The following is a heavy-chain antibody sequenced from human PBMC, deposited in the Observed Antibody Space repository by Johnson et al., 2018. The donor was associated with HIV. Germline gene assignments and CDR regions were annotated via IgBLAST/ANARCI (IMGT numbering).Heavy chain of an antibody. J-gene: IGHJ3*01. CDR3: ARVGVVGVPNAFDV. CDR1: GFAVSNNY. V-gene: IGHV3-53*01. D-gene: IGHD2-15*01. CDR2: IYSSGSA. Sequence: VQLVESGGGLVQPGGSLRLSCAVSGFAVSNNYMSWVRQAPGQGLEWVSVIYSSGSAYNADSVKGRFTISRDNAKNSLYLQMNSLRAEETAFYYCARVGVVGVPNAFDVSGQGPLVTVSS.